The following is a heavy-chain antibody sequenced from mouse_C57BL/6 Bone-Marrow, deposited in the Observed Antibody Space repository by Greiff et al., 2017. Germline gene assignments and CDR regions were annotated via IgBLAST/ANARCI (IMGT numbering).Heavy chain of an antibody. D-gene: IGHD1-1*01. V-gene: IGHV1-19*01. CDR1: GYTFPDYY. CDR2: INPYSGGT. Sequence: VQLQQSGPVLVKPGASVKMSCKASGYTFPDYYMNWVKQSHGKSLEWIGVINPYSGGTSYNQKFKGKATLTVDKSSSTAYMELNSLTSEDSAVYYCARGRDYYGSSYKNWYFDVWGTGTTVTVSS. J-gene: IGHJ1*03. CDR3: ARGRDYYGSSYKNWYFDV.